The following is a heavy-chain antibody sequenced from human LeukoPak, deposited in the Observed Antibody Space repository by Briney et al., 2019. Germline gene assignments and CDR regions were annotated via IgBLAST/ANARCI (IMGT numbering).Heavy chain of an antibody. J-gene: IGHJ4*02. D-gene: IGHD3-9*01. CDR1: GFTFSNYA. V-gene: IGHV3-23*01. CDR2: ITGGGSGI. CDR3: AKWGDYDVLTGYYASDY. Sequence: GGSLRLSCAASGFTFSNYAMSWVRQAPGKGLEWVSAITGGGSGIYYADSMKSRFTISRDNSKNALYLQINSLRAEDTAVYYCAKWGDYDVLTGYYASDYWGQGTLVTVSS.